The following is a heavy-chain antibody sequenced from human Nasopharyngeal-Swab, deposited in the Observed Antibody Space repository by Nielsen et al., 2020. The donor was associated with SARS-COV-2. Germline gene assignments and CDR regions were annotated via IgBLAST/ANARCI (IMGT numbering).Heavy chain of an antibody. CDR2: IYPGDSDT. J-gene: IGHJ4*02. D-gene: IGHD2-21*02. CDR3: ARLGGSVVVTEYFDY. Sequence: GEAMKISCKGSGYIFTTYWSGWVSQMPGKGLEWMGIIYPGDSDTRYSPSFQGQVTISADKSISTAYLQWSSLKASDTAMYYCARLGGSVVVTEYFDYWGQGTLVTVSS. CDR1: GYIFTTYW. V-gene: IGHV5-51*01.